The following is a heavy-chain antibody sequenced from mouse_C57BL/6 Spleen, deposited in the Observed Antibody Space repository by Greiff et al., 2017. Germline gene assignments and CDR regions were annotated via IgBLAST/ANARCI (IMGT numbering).Heavy chain of an antibody. CDR2: ISSGGSYT. V-gene: IGHV5-6*01. CDR1: GFTFSSYG. D-gene: IGHD1-1*01. CDR3: ARDYYGSSLRYFDV. Sequence: EVQGVESGGDLVKPGGSPKLSCAASGFTFSSYGMSWVRQTPDKRLEWVATISSGGSYTYYPDSVKGRFTISRDNAKNTLYLQMSSLKSEDTAMYYCARDYYGSSLRYFDVWGTGTTVTVSS. J-gene: IGHJ1*03.